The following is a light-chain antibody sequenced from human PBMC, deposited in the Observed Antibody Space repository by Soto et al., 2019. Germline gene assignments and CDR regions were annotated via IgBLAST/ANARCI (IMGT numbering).Light chain of an antibody. CDR1: QSVRSW. Sequence: DIQMTQSPATLSASVGDRVTITCRASQSVRSWLAWYQQKPGTAPKLLIFDASRLESGVPSRFSGSGSGTEFTLTISSLQPDDFASYYCQQYSTYPPTFGQGTKVDIK. CDR2: DAS. CDR3: QQYSTYPPT. V-gene: IGKV1-5*01. J-gene: IGKJ1*01.